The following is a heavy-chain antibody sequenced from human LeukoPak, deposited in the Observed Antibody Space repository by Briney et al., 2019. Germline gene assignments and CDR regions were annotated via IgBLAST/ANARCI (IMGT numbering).Heavy chain of an antibody. V-gene: IGHV3-20*04. CDR1: GFAFDEHG. J-gene: IGHJ4*02. CDR2: INWSGGRR. Sequence: GGSLRLSCTASGFAFDEHGMSWVRQAPGKGLEWVAGINWSGGRRDYADPVRGGFTISRDNANTSLYLQMDSLRAEDTALYYCARAPITSPFYFDYWGQGTLVTVSS. CDR3: ARAPITSPFYFDY. D-gene: IGHD2-2*01.